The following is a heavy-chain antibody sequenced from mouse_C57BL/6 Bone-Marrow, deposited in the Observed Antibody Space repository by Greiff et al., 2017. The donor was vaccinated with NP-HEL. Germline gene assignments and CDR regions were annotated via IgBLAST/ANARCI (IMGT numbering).Heavy chain of an antibody. D-gene: IGHD2-1*01. V-gene: IGHV1-76*01. J-gene: IGHJ2*01. Sequence: QVHVKQSGAELVRPGASVKLSCKASGYTFTDYYINWVKQRPGQGLEWIARIYPGSGNTYYNEKFKGKATLTAEKSSSTAYMQLSSLTSEDSAVYFCARSLLYFDYWGQGTTLTVSS. CDR1: GYTFTDYY. CDR2: IYPGSGNT. CDR3: ARSLLYFDY.